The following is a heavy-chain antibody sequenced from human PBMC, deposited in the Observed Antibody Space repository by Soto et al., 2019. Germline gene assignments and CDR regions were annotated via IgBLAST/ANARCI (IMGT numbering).Heavy chain of an antibody. CDR3: ARYDSSSSYFDY. Sequence: ASVKVSCKTSGYTFTNYAIHWVRQAPGQRLEWMGWINSGNGNKKYSQNFQGRVTITRDTSASTAYMELSSLRSEDTAVYYGARYDSSSSYFDYWGQGTLVTVSS. CDR1: GYTFTNYA. D-gene: IGHD6-6*01. V-gene: IGHV1-3*01. CDR2: INSGNGNK. J-gene: IGHJ4*02.